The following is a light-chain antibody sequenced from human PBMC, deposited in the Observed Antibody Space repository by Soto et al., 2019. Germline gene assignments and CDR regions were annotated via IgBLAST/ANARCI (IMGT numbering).Light chain of an antibody. Sequence: QSVVSQPPSECGTPGPSVNFSCSGSSSNIGTDDVFWYLQFPGTAPKLLIYKNNQRPSGVSDRFSGSKSGTSASLAISGLRSEDEADYYCAAWDATLSGYVFGTGTRSPS. CDR2: KNN. V-gene: IGLV1-47*01. CDR1: SSNIGTDD. J-gene: IGLJ1*01. CDR3: AAWDATLSGYV.